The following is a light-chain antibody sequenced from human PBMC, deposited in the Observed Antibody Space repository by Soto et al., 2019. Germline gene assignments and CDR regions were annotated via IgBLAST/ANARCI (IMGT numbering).Light chain of an antibody. V-gene: IGKV1-9*01. CDR3: QQLNTYPLT. CDR1: QDIGTS. Sequence: DIQLTQSPSFVSASVRDRVTITCRASQDIGTSLAWYQQRPGKAPKVLITAASTSQSEVPPRFSGSGSGTEFTLTISSLQPEDLATYYCQQLNTYPLTFGGGTKVEIK. J-gene: IGKJ4*01. CDR2: AAS.